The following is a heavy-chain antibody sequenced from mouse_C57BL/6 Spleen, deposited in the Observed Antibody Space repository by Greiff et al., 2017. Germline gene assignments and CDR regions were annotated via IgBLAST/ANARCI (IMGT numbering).Heavy chain of an antibody. D-gene: IGHD4-1*01. V-gene: IGHV1-64*01. Sequence: VQLQQPGAELVKPGASVKLSCKASGYTFTSYWMHWVKQRPGQGLEWIGMIHPNSGSTNYNEKFKSKATLTVDKSSSTAYMQLSSLTSEDSAVYYCARVDWAPYFDYWGQGTTLTVSS. CDR1: GYTFTSYW. CDR3: ARVDWAPYFDY. CDR2: IHPNSGST. J-gene: IGHJ2*01.